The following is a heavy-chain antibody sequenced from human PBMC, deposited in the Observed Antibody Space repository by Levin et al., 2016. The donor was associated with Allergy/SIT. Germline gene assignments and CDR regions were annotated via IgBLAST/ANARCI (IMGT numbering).Heavy chain of an antibody. D-gene: IGHD2-2*01. CDR2: ISAYNGNT. J-gene: IGHJ6*02. CDR3: ARDPHLERYCSSTSCYGFALDSYYGLDV. Sequence: WVRQAPGQGLEWMGWISAYNGNTNYAQKLQGRVFMTTDTSTTTAYMELRSLRSDDTAVYYCARDPHLERYCSSTSCYGFALDSYYGLDVWGQGTTVTVSS. V-gene: IGHV1-18*01.